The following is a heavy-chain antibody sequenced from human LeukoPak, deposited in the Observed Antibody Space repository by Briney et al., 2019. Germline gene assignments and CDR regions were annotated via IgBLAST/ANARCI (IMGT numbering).Heavy chain of an antibody. CDR3: ARTQEGGYCSSTSCYAHAFDI. V-gene: IGHV1-69*06. J-gene: IGHJ3*02. CDR2: IIPIFGTA. Sequence: SVKVSCKASGGTFSSYAISWVRQAPGQGLEWMGGIIPIFGTANYAQKFQGRVTITADKSTSTAYMELGSLRSEDTAVYYCARTQEGGYCSSTSCYAHAFDIWGQGTMVTVSS. D-gene: IGHD2-2*01. CDR1: GGTFSSYA.